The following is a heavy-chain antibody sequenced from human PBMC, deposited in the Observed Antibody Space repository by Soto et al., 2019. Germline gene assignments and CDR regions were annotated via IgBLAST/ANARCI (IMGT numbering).Heavy chain of an antibody. D-gene: IGHD6-19*01. Sequence: GGSLRLSCAASGFTFSGYGMHWVRQAPGKGLEWVAVISYDGSNKYYADSVKGRFTISRDNSKNTLYLQMNSLRAEDTAVYYCAKIPWLANDAFDIWGQGTMVTVSS. CDR2: ISYDGSNK. J-gene: IGHJ3*02. CDR1: GFTFSGYG. V-gene: IGHV3-30*18. CDR3: AKIPWLANDAFDI.